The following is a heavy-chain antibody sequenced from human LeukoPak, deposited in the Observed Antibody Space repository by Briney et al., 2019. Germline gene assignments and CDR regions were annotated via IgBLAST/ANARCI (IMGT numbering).Heavy chain of an antibody. D-gene: IGHD3-22*01. V-gene: IGHV1-18*04. CDR2: ISTYTGNT. J-gene: IGHJ4*02. Sequence: ASVKVSCKASGYTFTNYGISWVRQAPGQGLEWMGWISTYTGNTNYAQKLQGSVTMTTDTATRTAYMELRSLTSDDTAVYYCARASPSYDSRLGDYWGQGTLVTVSS. CDR3: ARASPSYDSRLGDY. CDR1: GYTFTNYG.